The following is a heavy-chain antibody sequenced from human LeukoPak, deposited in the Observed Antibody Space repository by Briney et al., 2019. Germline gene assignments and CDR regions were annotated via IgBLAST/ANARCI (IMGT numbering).Heavy chain of an antibody. CDR1: GGSISSSSYY. Sequence: SETLSLTCTVSGGSISSSSYYWGWIRQPPGKGLEWIGSIYYSGSTYYNPSLKSRVTISVDTSKNQFSLKLSSVTAADTAVYYCARAPTMTNFDYWGQGTLVTVSS. J-gene: IGHJ4*02. D-gene: IGHD4-11*01. CDR2: IYYSGST. V-gene: IGHV4-39*07. CDR3: ARAPTMTNFDY.